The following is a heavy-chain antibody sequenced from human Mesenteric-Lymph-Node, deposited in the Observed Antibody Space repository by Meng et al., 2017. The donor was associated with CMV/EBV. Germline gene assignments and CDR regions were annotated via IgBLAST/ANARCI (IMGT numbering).Heavy chain of an antibody. Sequence: AAGFAFSSYSMNWVRQAPGKGLEWVSSISSSSSYIYYADSVKGRFTISRDNAKNSLYLQMNSLRAEDTAVYYCARGYSGSYYHYFDYWGQGTLVTVSS. J-gene: IGHJ4*02. CDR2: ISSSSSYI. CDR3: ARGYSGSYYHYFDY. V-gene: IGHV3-21*01. CDR1: GFAFSSYS. D-gene: IGHD1-26*01.